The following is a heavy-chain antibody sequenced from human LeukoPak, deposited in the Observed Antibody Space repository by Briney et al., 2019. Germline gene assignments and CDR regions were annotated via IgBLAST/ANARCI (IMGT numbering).Heavy chain of an antibody. CDR3: ITGTWIQLWLADY. CDR2: IKSKTDGGTT. Sequence: SGGSLRLSCAASGFTFSNAWMSWVRQAPGKGLEWVGRIKSKTDGGTTDYAAPVKGRFTISRDDSKNTLHLQMNRLKTEDTAVYYCITGTWIQLWLADYWGQGTLVTVSS. V-gene: IGHV3-15*01. CDR1: GFTFSNAW. J-gene: IGHJ4*02. D-gene: IGHD5-18*01.